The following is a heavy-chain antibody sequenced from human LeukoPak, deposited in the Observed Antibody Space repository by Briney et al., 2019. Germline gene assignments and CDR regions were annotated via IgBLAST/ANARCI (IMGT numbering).Heavy chain of an antibody. V-gene: IGHV1-69*05. CDR2: IIPIFGTA. CDR1: GGTFSSYA. D-gene: IGHD6-6*01. J-gene: IGHJ5*02. CDR3: ARAQGGSSQDWFDP. Sequence: GASVKVSCKSSGGTFSSYAISWVRQAPGQGLEWMGGIIPIFGTANYAQKFKGGVTITTDECTSTAYMELSSLRSEDTAVYYCARAQGGSSQDWFDPWGQGTLVTVSS.